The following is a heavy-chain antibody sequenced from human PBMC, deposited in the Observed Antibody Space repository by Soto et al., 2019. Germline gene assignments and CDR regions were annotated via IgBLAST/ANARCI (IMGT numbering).Heavy chain of an antibody. V-gene: IGHV4-34*01. Sequence: QVQLQQWGAGLLKPSETLSLTCAVYGGSFSGYYWSWIRQPPGKGLEWIGEINHSGSTNYNPSLKSRVTISVDTSKNQFSLKLSSVTAADTAVYYCARGDGYSSSWPNYYYYYMDVWGKGTTVTVSS. CDR1: GGSFSGYY. D-gene: IGHD6-13*01. CDR2: INHSGST. J-gene: IGHJ6*03. CDR3: ARGDGYSSSWPNYYYYYMDV.